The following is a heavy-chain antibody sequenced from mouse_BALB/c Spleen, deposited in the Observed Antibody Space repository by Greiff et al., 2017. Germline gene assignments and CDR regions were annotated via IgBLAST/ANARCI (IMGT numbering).Heavy chain of an antibody. CDR2: IRNKANGYTT. CDR1: GFTFTDYY. Sequence: EVKVVESGGGLVQPGGSLRLSCATSGFTFTDYYMSWVRQPPGKALEWLGFIRNKANGYTTEYSASVKGRFTISRDNSQSILYLQMNTLRAEYSATYYCARDIEYGNYYYAMDYWGQGTSVTVSS. CDR3: ARDIEYGNYYYAMDY. V-gene: IGHV7-3*02. J-gene: IGHJ4*01. D-gene: IGHD2-10*02.